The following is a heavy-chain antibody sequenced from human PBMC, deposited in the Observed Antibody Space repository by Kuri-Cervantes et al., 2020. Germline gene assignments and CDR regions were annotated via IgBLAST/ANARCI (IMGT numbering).Heavy chain of an antibody. J-gene: IGHJ4*02. CDR2: ITDNGGGT. D-gene: IGHD6-19*01. V-gene: IGHV3-23*01. CDR3: AKDRGSGWYDFDY. Sequence: GASLKISCAASGIIFSNYAMSWVRQAPGKGLEWVSSITDNGGGTFYADFAKGRFTISRDNSKNTLYLQMNSLRAEDTAVYYCAKDRGSGWYDFDYWGQGTLVTVSS. CDR1: GIIFSNYA.